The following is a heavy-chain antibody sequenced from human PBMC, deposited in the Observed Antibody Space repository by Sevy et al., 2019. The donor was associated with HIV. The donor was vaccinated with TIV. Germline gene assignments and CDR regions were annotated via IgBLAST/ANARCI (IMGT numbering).Heavy chain of an antibody. V-gene: IGHV3-64D*06. D-gene: IGHD3-10*01. CDR3: VKVWFGTYYYYYYYYMDV. Sequence: GGSLRLSCSASGFTFSSYAMHWVRQAPGKGLEYVSAISSNGGSTYYADSVKGRFTISRDNSKNTLYLQMSSLRAEDTAVYYCVKVWFGTYYYYYYYYMDVWGKGTTVTVSS. CDR2: ISSNGGST. J-gene: IGHJ6*03. CDR1: GFTFSSYA.